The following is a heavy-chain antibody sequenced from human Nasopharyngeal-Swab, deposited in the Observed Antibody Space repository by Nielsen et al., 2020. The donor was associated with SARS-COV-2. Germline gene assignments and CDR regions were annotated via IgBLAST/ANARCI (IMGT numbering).Heavy chain of an antibody. CDR2: ISSSSSYI. CDR1: GFTFSSYS. Sequence: GGSLRLSCAASGFTFSSYSMNWVRQAPGKGLEWVSSISSSSSYIYYADSVKGRFTISRDNAKNSLYLQMNSLRAEDTAVYYCARSSPLGYCSSASCYGLEDYWGQGTLVTVSS. J-gene: IGHJ4*02. D-gene: IGHD2-2*01. CDR3: ARSSPLGYCSSASCYGLEDY. V-gene: IGHV3-21*01.